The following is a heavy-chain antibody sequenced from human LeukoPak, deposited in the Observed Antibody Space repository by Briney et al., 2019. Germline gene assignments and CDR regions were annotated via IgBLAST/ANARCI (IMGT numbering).Heavy chain of an antibody. J-gene: IGHJ4*02. D-gene: IGHD6-19*01. CDR2: ISAYNGNT. CDR1: GYTFTSYG. Sequence: ASVKVSCKASGYTFTSYGISWVRQAPGQGLEWMGWISAYNGNTNYAQKLQGRVTMTTDTSTSTAYMELRSLRSDDTAVYYCARVGLAVARLSIGDYWGQGTLVTVSS. V-gene: IGHV1-18*01. CDR3: ARVGLAVARLSIGDY.